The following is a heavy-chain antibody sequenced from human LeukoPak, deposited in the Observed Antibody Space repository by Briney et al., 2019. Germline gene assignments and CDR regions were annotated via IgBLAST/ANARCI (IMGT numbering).Heavy chain of an antibody. V-gene: IGHV4-34*01. Sequence: PSETLCLTCAVYGGSFSGYYWSWIRQPPGKGLEWIGEINHSGSTNYNPSLKSRVTISVDTSKNQFSLKLSSVTAADTAVYYCARVTMIVVVNWFDPWGQGTLVTVSS. J-gene: IGHJ5*02. CDR3: ARVTMIVVVNWFDP. CDR1: GGSFSGYY. D-gene: IGHD3-22*01. CDR2: INHSGST.